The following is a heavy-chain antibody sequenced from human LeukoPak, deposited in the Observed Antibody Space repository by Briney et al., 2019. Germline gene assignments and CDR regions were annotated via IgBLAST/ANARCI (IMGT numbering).Heavy chain of an antibody. CDR1: GYTFTGYY. CDR2: INPNSGGT. J-gene: IGHJ6*03. V-gene: IGHV1-2*02. Sequence: GASVKVSCKASGYTFTGYYMHWVRQAPGQGLEWMGWINPNSGGTNYAQKFQGRVTMTRDTSISTAYMELSRLRSDDTAVYYCARGAGGSSWYPVWYYYYYMDVWGKGTTVTVSS. D-gene: IGHD6-13*01. CDR3: ARGAGGSSWYPVWYYYYYMDV.